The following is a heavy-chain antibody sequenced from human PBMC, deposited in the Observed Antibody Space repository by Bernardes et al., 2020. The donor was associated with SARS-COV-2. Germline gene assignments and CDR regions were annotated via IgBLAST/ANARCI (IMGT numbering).Heavy chain of an antibody. CDR3: ARGAWTGGVTQFLLGY. J-gene: IGHJ4*02. Sequence: GGSLRLSCAASGFTFSDYTMNWVRQAPGKGLEWLSYVTSRSRVIYYADSVRGRFTISRDNAKNLLFLQMNSLRADDTAVYYCARGAWTGGVTQFLLGYWGQGTLVTVSS. CDR2: VTSRSRVI. CDR1: GFTFSDYT. D-gene: IGHD3-10*01. V-gene: IGHV3-48*04.